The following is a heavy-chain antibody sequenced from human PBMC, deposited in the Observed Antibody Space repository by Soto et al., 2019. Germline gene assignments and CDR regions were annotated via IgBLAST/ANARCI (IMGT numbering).Heavy chain of an antibody. CDR1: GLSISSHPW. Sequence: SETLSLTCSVSGLSISSHPWWTWVRQAPGKGLEWIGELYPSGGAAYNPSLQNRAAISVDYSQNHLSLTLTSVTAADTAVYYCVREGEPYKRGCRKCGAYDYWGQGILVTVSS. D-gene: IGHD6-19*01. CDR3: VREGEPYKRGCRKCGAYDY. V-gene: IGHV4-4*02. CDR2: LYPSGGA. J-gene: IGHJ4*02.